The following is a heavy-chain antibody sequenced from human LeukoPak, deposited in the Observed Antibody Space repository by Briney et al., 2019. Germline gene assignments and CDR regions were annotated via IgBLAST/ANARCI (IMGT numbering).Heavy chain of an antibody. J-gene: IGHJ6*03. CDR1: GYTLTELS. D-gene: IGHD6-25*01. CDR2: FDHEDGET. Sequence: GASVKVSCKVSGYTLTELSMHWVRQAPGKGLEWMGGFDHEDGETIYAQKFQGRVTMTEGTSTDTAYMELRSLRPEDTAVYYCATSGSDSSGYYYYMDVWGKGTTVTVSS. V-gene: IGHV1-24*01. CDR3: ATSGSDSSGYYYYMDV.